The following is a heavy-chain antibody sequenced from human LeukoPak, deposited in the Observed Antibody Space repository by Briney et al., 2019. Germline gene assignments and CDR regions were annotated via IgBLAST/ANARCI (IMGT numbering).Heavy chain of an antibody. D-gene: IGHD6-25*01. J-gene: IGHJ4*02. V-gene: IGHV3-23*01. CDR3: ARDASGHDLPFDY. CDR2: ISGSGGST. Sequence: PGGSLRLSCAASRFTFSSYAMSWVRQAPGKGLKWISTISGSGGSTYYADSVKGRFTISRDNSKNTLYLQMNSLRAEDTAVYYCARDASGHDLPFDYWGQGTLVTVSS. CDR1: RFTFSSYA.